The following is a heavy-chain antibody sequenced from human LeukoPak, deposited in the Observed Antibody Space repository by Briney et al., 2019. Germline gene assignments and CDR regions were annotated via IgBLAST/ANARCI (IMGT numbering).Heavy chain of an antibody. J-gene: IGHJ4*02. Sequence: SETLSLTCAVYGGSFSDYYWSWIRQPPGKGLEWIGEINHSGSTNYNPSLKSRVTISVDTSKNQFSLKLSSVTAADTAVYYCARSGPMPDNLRYFDYWGQGTLVTVSS. V-gene: IGHV4-34*01. CDR3: ARSGPMPDNLRYFDY. CDR1: GGSFSDYY. D-gene: IGHD5/OR15-5a*01. CDR2: INHSGST.